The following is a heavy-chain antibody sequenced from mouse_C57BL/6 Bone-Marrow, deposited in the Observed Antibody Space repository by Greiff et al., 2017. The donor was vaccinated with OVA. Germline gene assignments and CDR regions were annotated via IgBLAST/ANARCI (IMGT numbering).Heavy chain of an antibody. CDR1: GYTFTDYY. CDR3: ARRSSWGDY. J-gene: IGHJ2*01. V-gene: IGHV1-19*01. CDR2: INPYNGGT. Sequence: VHVKQSGPVLVKPGASVKMSCKASGYTFTDYYMNWVKQSHGKSLEWIGVINPYNGGTSYNQKFKGKATLTVDKSSSTAYMELNSLTSEDSAVYYCARRSSWGDYWGQGTTLTVSS. D-gene: IGHD1-1*01.